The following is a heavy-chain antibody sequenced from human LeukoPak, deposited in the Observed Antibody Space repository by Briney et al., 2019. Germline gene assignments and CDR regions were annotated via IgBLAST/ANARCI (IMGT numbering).Heavy chain of an antibody. V-gene: IGHV3-64*02. CDR2: IVSNGGNT. CDR3: ARGGYYAASDI. J-gene: IGHJ4*02. Sequence: GGSLRLSCAASGLTFSSHAMHWVRQAPGKGLEYVSAIVSNGGNTYYADSVRGRFTISRDNSKDTVYLQMGSLRPEDTAVYYCARGGYYAASDIWGQGALVTVSS. CDR1: GLTFSSHA. D-gene: IGHD3-3*01.